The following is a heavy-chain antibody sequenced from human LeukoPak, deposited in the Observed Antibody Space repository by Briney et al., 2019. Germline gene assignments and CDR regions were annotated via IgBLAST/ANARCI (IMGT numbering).Heavy chain of an antibody. D-gene: IGHD4-17*01. Sequence: PLGTLSLTCAVSGGSMSSTKWWSWVRQPPGKGLEWIGEIYHSGSTNYNPSLKRRITISVDKSKNQVSLNLSSVTAADTAMYYCATSTVMSEYCLDYWAQGALVTVSS. CDR2: IYHSGST. V-gene: IGHV4-4*02. CDR3: ATSTVMSEYCLDY. J-gene: IGHJ4*02. CDR1: GGSMSSTKW.